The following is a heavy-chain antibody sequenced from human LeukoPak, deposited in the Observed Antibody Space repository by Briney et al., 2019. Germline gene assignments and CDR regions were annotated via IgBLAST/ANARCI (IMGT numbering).Heavy chain of an antibody. D-gene: IGHD3-10*01. CDR2: IYHSGST. J-gene: IGHJ4*02. Sequence: PSETLSLTCAVSGGSISSSNWWSWVRQPPGKGLEWIGEIYHSGSTNYNPSLKSRVTISVDKSKNQFPLKLSSVTAADTAVYYCARVGTFLYYYGSGSREEIAFDYWGQGTLVTVSS. CDR3: ARVGTFLYYYGSGSREEIAFDY. CDR1: GGSISSSNW. V-gene: IGHV4-4*02.